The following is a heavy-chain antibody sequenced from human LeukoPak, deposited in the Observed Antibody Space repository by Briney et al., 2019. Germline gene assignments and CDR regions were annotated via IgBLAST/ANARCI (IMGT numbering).Heavy chain of an antibody. J-gene: IGHJ4*02. V-gene: IGHV3-30-3*01. CDR1: GFTFSSYA. D-gene: IGHD6-25*01. CDR3: ARDQRTHYFDY. CDR2: ISYDGSNK. Sequence: GGSLRLSCAASGFTFSSYAMHWVRQAPGKGLEWVAVISYDGSNKYYADSVEGRFTISRDNSKNTLYLQMNSLRAEDTAVYYCARDQRTHYFDYWGQGTLVTVSS.